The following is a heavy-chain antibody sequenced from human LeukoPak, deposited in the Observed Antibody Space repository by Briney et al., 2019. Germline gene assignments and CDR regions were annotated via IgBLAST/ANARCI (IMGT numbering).Heavy chain of an antibody. Sequence: SETLSLTCTVSGYSISSGYYWGWIRQPPGKGLEWIGSIYHSGSTYYNPSLKSRVTISVDTSKNQFSLKLSSVTAADTAVYYCARDLYHPWGQGTLVTVSS. V-gene: IGHV4-38-2*02. CDR2: IYHSGST. CDR3: ARDLYHP. CDR1: GYSISSGYY. J-gene: IGHJ5*02. D-gene: IGHD3-10*01.